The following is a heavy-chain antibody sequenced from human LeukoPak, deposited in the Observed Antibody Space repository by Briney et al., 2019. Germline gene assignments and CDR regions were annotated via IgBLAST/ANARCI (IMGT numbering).Heavy chain of an antibody. CDR2: INHSGST. Sequence: SETLSLTCAVYGGSFSGYYWSWIRQPPGKGLEWIGEINHSGSTNYNPSLKSRVTISVDTSKNQFSLKLSSVTAADTAVYYCAREGVFRGLLGYYYYMDVWGKGTTVTVSS. D-gene: IGHD3-10*02. J-gene: IGHJ6*03. V-gene: IGHV4-34*01. CDR1: GGSFSGYY. CDR3: AREGVFRGLLGYYYYMDV.